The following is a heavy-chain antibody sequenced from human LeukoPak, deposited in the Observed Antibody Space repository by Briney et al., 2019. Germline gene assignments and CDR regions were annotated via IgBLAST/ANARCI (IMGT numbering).Heavy chain of an antibody. D-gene: IGHD3-22*01. Sequence: ASVKVSCKASGHTFTSYDINWVRQATGQGLEWMGWMNPNSGNTGYAQKFQGRVTMTRNTSISTAYMELSSLRSEDTAVYYCARATSAGITMIVAFDIWGQGTMVTVSS. J-gene: IGHJ3*02. CDR3: ARATSAGITMIVAFDI. CDR2: MNPNSGNT. CDR1: GHTFTSYD. V-gene: IGHV1-8*01.